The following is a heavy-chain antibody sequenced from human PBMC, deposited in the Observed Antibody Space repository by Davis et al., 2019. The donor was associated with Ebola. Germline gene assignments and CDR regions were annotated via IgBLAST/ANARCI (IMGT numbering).Heavy chain of an antibody. CDR2: ISGYSSTI. Sequence: GGSLRLSCSASGITLSSYSMNWVRQAPGKGLEWVSYISGYSSTISYADSVKGRFTISRDNAKNSLYLQMNSLRDEDTAVYYCARDPIFVTMWYYFDYWGQGTLVTVSS. CDR3: ARDPIFVTMWYYFDY. CDR1: GITLSSYS. J-gene: IGHJ4*02. V-gene: IGHV3-48*02. D-gene: IGHD2-21*01.